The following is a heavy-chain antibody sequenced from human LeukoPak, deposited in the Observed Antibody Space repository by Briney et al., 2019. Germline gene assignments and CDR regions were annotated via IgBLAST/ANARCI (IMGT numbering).Heavy chain of an antibody. CDR1: GGSINSGGYS. J-gene: IGHJ3*01. V-gene: IGHV4-30-2*01. D-gene: IGHD6-6*01. Sequence: TLSLTCAVSGGSINSGGYSWSWIRQPPGKGLEWIGYIYHSGSTYYNPSLKSRVTISVDRSMNQFSLRLSSVTAADTAVYYCARTSIAARRANAFDVWGQGTMVAVSS. CDR3: ARTSIAARRANAFDV. CDR2: IYHSGST.